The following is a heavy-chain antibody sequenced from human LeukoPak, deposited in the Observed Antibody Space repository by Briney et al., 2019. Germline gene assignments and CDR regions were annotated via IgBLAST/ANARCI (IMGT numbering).Heavy chain of an antibody. CDR2: IYYSGST. J-gene: IGHJ4*02. CDR1: GSSISSYY. CDR3: ARAAVRGVVDY. V-gene: IGHV4-59*01. D-gene: IGHD3-10*01. Sequence: PSETLSLTCTVSGSSISSYYWSWVRQPPGKGLEWIGYIYYSGSTNYNPSLKSRVTISVDTSKNQFSLKLSSVTAADTAVYYCARAAVRGVVDYWGQGTLVTVSS.